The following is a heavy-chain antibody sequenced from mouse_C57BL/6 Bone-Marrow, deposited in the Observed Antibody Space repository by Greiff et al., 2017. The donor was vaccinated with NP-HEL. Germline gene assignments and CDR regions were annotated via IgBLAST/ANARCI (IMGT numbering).Heavy chain of an antibody. CDR3: ARLWLLQSY. V-gene: IGHV1-81*01. CDR2: IYPRSGNT. J-gene: IGHJ3*01. CDR1: GYTFTSYG. D-gene: IGHD2-3*01. Sequence: VQLQQSGAELARPGASVKPSCKASGYTFTSYGISWVKQRTGQGLEWIGEIYPRSGNTYYNEKFKGKATLTADKSSSTAYMELRSLTSEDSAVYFCARLWLLQSYWGQGTLVTVSA.